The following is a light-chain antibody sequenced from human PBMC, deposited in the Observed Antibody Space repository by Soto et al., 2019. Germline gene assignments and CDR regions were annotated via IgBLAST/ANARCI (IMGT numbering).Light chain of an antibody. Sequence: QCVLTQPASVSGSPVRSTTISCTGTSSDVGGYNYVPWYQQHPGKAPKLMIYDVSNRPSGVSNRFSGSKSGNTASLTISGLQAEDEADYYCSSYTSSSTPYVFGTGTKVTVL. CDR3: SSYTSSSTPYV. J-gene: IGLJ1*01. CDR1: SSDVGGYNY. V-gene: IGLV2-14*01. CDR2: DVS.